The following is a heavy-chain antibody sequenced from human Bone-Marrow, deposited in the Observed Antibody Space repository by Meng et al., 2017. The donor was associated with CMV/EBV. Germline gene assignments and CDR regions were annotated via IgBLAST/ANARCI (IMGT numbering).Heavy chain of an antibody. CDR1: GFAFSRYW. J-gene: IGHJ6*02. V-gene: IGHV3-7*01. D-gene: IGHD3-10*01. CDR2: IRDDGSEA. Sequence: GESLKISCAASGFAFSRYWMSWVRQAPGKGLQLLGEIRDDGSEAYYVGSVQGRFTMSRDNAKNSMYLQMNTMRAEDTAVYYCAITMARGIISFYYFGMDVWGQGTLVTVSS. CDR3: AITMARGIISFYYFGMDV.